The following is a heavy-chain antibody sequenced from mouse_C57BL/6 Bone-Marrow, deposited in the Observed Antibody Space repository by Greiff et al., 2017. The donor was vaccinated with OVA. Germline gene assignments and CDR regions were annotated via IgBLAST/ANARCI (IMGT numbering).Heavy chain of an antibody. CDR1: GFTFSDYG. CDR3: ARPYYYGSSPYWYFDV. CDR2: IRSGSSTI. D-gene: IGHD1-1*01. Sequence: EVKVVESGGGLVKPGGSLKLSCAASGFTFSDYGMHWVRQAPEKGLEWVAYIRSGSSTIYYADTVKGRFTISRDNAKNTLFLQMTSLRSEDTAMYYCARPYYYGSSPYWYFDVWGTGTTVTVSS. J-gene: IGHJ1*03. V-gene: IGHV5-17*01.